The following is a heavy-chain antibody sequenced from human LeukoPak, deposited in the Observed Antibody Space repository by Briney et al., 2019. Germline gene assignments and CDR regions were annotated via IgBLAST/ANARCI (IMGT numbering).Heavy chain of an antibody. CDR2: MSYDGIHI. CDR3: ARDIPAGSGSSL. D-gene: IGHD1-26*01. V-gene: IGHV3-30*04. Sequence: GGSLRLSCATSGFTFSSYALHWVRQAPGKGLEWVAVMSYDGIHIYYADSVKGRFTISRDNSKNTLYLQMNSLRADDTAVYYCARDIPAGSGSSLWGQGTLVTVSS. J-gene: IGHJ4*02. CDR1: GFTFSSYA.